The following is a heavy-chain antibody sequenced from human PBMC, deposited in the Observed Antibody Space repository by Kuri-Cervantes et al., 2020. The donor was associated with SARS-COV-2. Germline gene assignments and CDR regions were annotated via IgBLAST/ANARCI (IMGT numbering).Heavy chain of an antibody. CDR2: ISSSSSYT. CDR3: AIGRGVRRVPLGQFDY. J-gene: IGHJ4*02. Sequence: GGSLRLSCAASGFTFSDYYMGWIRQAPGKGLEWVSYISSSSSYTNYADSVKGRFTISRDNAKNSLYLQMNSLRAEDTAVYYCAIGRGVRRVPLGQFDYWGQGTLVTVSS. V-gene: IGHV3-11*06. D-gene: IGHD3-10*01. CDR1: GFTFSDYY.